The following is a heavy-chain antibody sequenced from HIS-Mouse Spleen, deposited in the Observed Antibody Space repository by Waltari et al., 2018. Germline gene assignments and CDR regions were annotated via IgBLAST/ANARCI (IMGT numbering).Heavy chain of an antibody. CDR2: IYSGGST. CDR1: GFTVRSNY. CDR3: ASQSYYDFWSGYAFDI. Sequence: EVQLVETGGGLIQPGGSLRLSCAASGFTVRSNYMSWVRQAPGKGLEWVSVIYSGGSTYYADSVKGRFTISRDNSKNTLYLQMNSLRAEDTAVYYCASQSYYDFWSGYAFDIWGQGTMVTVSS. J-gene: IGHJ3*02. D-gene: IGHD3-3*01. V-gene: IGHV3-53*02.